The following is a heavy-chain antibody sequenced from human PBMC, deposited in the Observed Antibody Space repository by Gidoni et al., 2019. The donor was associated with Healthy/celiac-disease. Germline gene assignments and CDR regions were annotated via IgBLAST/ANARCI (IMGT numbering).Heavy chain of an antibody. V-gene: IGHV3-15*01. D-gene: IGHD3-3*01. J-gene: IGHJ4*02. Sequence: EVQLVESGGGLVKPGGSLRLSCAASGFPFTNAWMSWVRQGPGKGLEWVGRIKSKTDGGTTDYAAHVKGRFTISRDDSKNTRYLQMNSLKTEDTAVYYCTTRLDFWSGYLNYFDYWGRGTLVTVSS. CDR3: TTRLDFWSGYLNYFDY. CDR1: GFPFTNAW. CDR2: IKSKTDGGTT.